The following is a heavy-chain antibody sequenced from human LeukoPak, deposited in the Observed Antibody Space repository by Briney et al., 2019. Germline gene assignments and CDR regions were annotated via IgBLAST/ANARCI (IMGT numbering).Heavy chain of an antibody. CDR2: ISGSGYST. D-gene: IGHD4-17*01. CDR3: AKDPNGDYIGTFDI. Sequence: GGSLRLSCATSKFNFNNYGMTWIRQAPGKGLEWVASISGSGYSTQYAAFVQGRFTISRDNSKNTLYLQMSSLRAEDTAVYYCAKDPNGDYIGTFDIWGQGTMVTVSS. CDR1: KFNFNNYG. J-gene: IGHJ3*02. V-gene: IGHV3-23*01.